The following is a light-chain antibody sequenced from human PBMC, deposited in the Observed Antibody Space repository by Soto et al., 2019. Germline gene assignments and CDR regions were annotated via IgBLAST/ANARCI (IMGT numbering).Light chain of an antibody. V-gene: IGLV2-14*01. CDR1: SSDVGGYDY. Sequence: QSVLTQPASVSGSPGQSITISCTGTSSDVGGYDYVSWYQQHPGKAPKLMIFEVNNRPSGVSHRFSGSKSGDTASLTISGLQPDDEADYYCCSYTSSSTRVVGGGTKLTVL. J-gene: IGLJ2*01. CDR2: EVN. CDR3: CSYTSSSTRV.